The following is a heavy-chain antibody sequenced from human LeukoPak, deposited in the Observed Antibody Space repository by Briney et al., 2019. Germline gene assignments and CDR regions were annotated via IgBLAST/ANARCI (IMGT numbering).Heavy chain of an antibody. D-gene: IGHD3-22*01. CDR3: AREESYYDPTGYYFLGAFDI. Sequence: GASVKVSCKASGYTFTSYGISWVRQAPGQGLEWMGWISTYNGNTNYAQKLQDRVTMTTDTSTSTAYMELRSLRSDDTAVYYCAREESYYDPTGYYFLGAFDIWGQGTMVTVSS. CDR1: GYTFTSYG. J-gene: IGHJ3*02. V-gene: IGHV1-18*01. CDR2: ISTYNGNT.